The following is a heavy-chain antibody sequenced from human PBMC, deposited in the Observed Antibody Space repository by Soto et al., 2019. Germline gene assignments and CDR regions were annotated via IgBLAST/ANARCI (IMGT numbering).Heavy chain of an antibody. CDR1: RVAFSKFI. V-gene: IGHV1-69*13. Sequence: ASVKVFCKASRVAFSKFIVTWVRQAPGLGLEWVGGIIPIFGTANYAQKFQGRVTITADESTSTSYMEVNNLRSEDTAVYYCAKVRYSSPMGYYYGMDVWGQGTTVTVSS. CDR2: IIPIFGTA. J-gene: IGHJ6*02. D-gene: IGHD6-19*01. CDR3: AKVRYSSPMGYYYGMDV.